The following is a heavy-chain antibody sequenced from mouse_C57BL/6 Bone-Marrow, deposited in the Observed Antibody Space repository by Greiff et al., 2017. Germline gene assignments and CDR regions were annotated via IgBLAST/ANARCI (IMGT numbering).Heavy chain of an antibody. CDR1: GYTFTDYE. D-gene: IGHD1-1*01. CDR2: IDPETGGT. V-gene: IGHV1-15*01. CDR3: TRRGIITTVEGRYFDV. Sequence: QVQLQQSGAELVRPGASVTLSCKASGYTFTDYEMHWVKQTPVHGLEWIGAIDPETGGTAYNQKFKGKAILTADKSSSTAYMELRSLTSEDSAVYYCTRRGIITTVEGRYFDVWGTGTTVTVSS. J-gene: IGHJ1*03.